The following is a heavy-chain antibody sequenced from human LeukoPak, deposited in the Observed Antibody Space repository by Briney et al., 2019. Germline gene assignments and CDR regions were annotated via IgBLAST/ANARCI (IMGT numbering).Heavy chain of an antibody. V-gene: IGHV3-48*04. CDR3: ARDGERYSGYEFHFDY. J-gene: IGHJ4*02. CDR1: GFTFSRYS. Sequence: AGGSLRLSCAASGFTFSRYSMNWVRQTPGKGLEWMLYIDSSSSTKYYADSVKGRFTISRDNAKNSLYLQMNSLRPEDTAVYYCARDGERYSGYEFHFDYWGQGTLVTVSS. D-gene: IGHD5-12*01. CDR2: IDSSSSTK.